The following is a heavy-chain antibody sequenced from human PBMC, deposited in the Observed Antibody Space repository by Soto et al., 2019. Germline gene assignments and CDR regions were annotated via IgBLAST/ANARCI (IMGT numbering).Heavy chain of an antibody. Sequence: GESLKISCKGSGYSFTSYWISWVRQMPGKGLEWMGRIDPSDSYTNYSPSFQGHVTISADKSISTAYLQWSSLKASDTAMYYCARWDSITMVRGVRYGMDVWGQGTTVTVSS. D-gene: IGHD3-10*01. V-gene: IGHV5-10-1*01. CDR3: ARWDSITMVRGVRYGMDV. CDR1: GYSFTSYW. CDR2: IDPSDSYT. J-gene: IGHJ6*02.